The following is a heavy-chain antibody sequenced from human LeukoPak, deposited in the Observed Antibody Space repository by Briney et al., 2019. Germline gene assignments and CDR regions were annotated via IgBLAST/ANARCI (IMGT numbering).Heavy chain of an antibody. CDR3: ARAPREGFSGSYHDY. V-gene: IGHV3-66*01. Sequence: GGSLRLSCEVSGFTVSSNYMNWVRQAPGKGLEWVSLIYTCGRRFCADSMKGRFTISRDNSKNTLYLQMGSLRAEDMARYYCARAPREGFSGSYHDYWGQGTLVTVSS. CDR2: IYTCGRR. J-gene: IGHJ4*02. CDR1: GFTVSSNY. D-gene: IGHD1-26*01.